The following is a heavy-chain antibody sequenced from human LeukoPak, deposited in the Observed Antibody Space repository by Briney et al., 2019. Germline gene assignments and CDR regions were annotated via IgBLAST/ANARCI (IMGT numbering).Heavy chain of an antibody. CDR2: IIPILGIA. J-gene: IGHJ4*02. D-gene: IGHD5-18*01. CDR1: GGTLSSYA. V-gene: IGHV1-69*04. CDR3: AGRMKVDTAMVTYGPTLGWLLAY. Sequence: SVTVSCMACGGTLSSYAISWVRQAPRQGLEWLGRIIPILGIANYAQKFQGRVTITADKSTSTAYMELSSLRSEDTAVYYCAGRMKVDTAMVTYGPTLGWLLAYWGQGTLVTVSS.